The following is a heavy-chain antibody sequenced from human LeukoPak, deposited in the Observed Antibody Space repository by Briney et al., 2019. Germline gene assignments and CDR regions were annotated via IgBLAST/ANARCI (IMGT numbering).Heavy chain of an antibody. CDR1: GITLNSYW. D-gene: IGHD3-10*01. J-gene: IGHJ3*02. CDR2: IKEEGSEK. V-gene: IGHV3-7*01. CDR3: ARDLQALLWFGELSAFDI. Sequence: GGSLRLSCASSGITLNSYWMSWVRQASRKGLEWVAQIKEEGSEKNYVDSVKGRFTISRDNAKNSLYLQMNSLRAEDTAVYYCARDLQALLWFGELSAFDIWGQGTMVTVSS.